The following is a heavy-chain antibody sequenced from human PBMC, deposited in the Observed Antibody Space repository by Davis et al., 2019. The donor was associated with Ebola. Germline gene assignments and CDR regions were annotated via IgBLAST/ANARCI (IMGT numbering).Heavy chain of an antibody. D-gene: IGHD3-3*01. CDR3: ARDKEFTIFGVVIVFDY. CDR2: IIPIFGTA. V-gene: IGHV1-69*13. Sequence: SVKVSCKASGGTFSSYAISWVRQAPGQGLEWMGGIIPIFGTANYAQKFQGRVTITADESTSTAYMELSSLRSEDTAVYYCARDKEFTIFGVVIVFDYWGQGTLVTVSS. J-gene: IGHJ4*02. CDR1: GGTFSSYA.